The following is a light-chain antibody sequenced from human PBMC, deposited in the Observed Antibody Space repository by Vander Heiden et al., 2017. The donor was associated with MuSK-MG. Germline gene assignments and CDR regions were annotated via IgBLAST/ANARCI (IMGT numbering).Light chain of an antibody. CDR1: SSNLGAGYH. V-gene: IGLV1-40*01. CDR2: GNT. J-gene: IGLJ2*01. Sequence: QSVLTQPPSVSGAPGQRVTISCTGTSSNLGAGYHVHWYQQLPGAAPKLLIDGNTNRPSGVPDRFSGSKSGTSASLSITGLQAEDEADDYCQSYDSSMSGSRIFGGGTRLTVL. CDR3: QSYDSSMSGSRI.